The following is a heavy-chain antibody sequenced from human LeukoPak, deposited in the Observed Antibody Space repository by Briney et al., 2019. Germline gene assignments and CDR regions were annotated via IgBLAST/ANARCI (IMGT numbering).Heavy chain of an antibody. CDR3: ASLPYDILTGDYYGMDV. V-gene: IGHV4-59*08. Sequence: SETLSLTCTVSGGSISSYYWSWIRQPPGKGLEWIGYIYYSGSTNYNPSLKSRVTISVDTSKNQFSLKLSSVTAADTAVYYCASLPYDILTGDYYGMDVWGQGTTVTVSS. CDR2: IYYSGST. CDR1: GGSISSYY. D-gene: IGHD3-9*01. J-gene: IGHJ6*02.